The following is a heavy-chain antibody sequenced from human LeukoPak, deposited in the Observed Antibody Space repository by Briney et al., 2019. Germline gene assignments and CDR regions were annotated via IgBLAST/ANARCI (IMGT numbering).Heavy chain of an antibody. D-gene: IGHD6-13*01. CDR2: ISYRSSHM. CDR3: GRAFPPLRTAAAGDY. J-gene: IGHJ4*02. V-gene: IGHV3-21*01. Sequence: PGGSLRLSCTASGFTFSDCDMNWFRQAPGKGLEWVSSISYRSSHMYYADSVKGRFTISRDNAENPLYLQMNSLRAEDTAVYYCGRAFPPLRTAAAGDYWGQGTLVTVSS. CDR1: GFTFSDCD.